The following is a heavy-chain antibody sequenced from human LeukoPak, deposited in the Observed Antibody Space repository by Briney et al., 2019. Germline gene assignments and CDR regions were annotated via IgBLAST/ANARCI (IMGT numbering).Heavy chain of an antibody. CDR2: IKEDGSEK. V-gene: IGHV3-7*03. CDR3: AGDRGYLQFDY. D-gene: IGHD3-10*01. Sequence: GGSLRLSCEASGFTFRSYWMTWVRQAAGKGLEWVAYIKEDGSEKYYVDSVKGRFTISRDNARNSLYLQMSSLRAEDTAMYYCAGDRGYLQFDYWGQGTLVTVSS. CDR1: GFTFRSYW. J-gene: IGHJ4*02.